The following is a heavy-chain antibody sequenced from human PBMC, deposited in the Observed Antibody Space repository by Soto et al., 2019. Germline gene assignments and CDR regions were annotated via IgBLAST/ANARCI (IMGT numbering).Heavy chain of an antibody. D-gene: IGHD3-22*01. CDR3: ARDLGYYDSSGYFDY. Sequence: GGSLRLSCAASGFTFSDYYMSWIRQAPGKGLEWVSYISSSGSIIYYADSVKGRFTISRDNAKNSLYLQMNSPRAEDTAVYYCARDLGYYDSSGYFDYWGQGTLVTVSS. CDR2: ISSSGSII. CDR1: GFTFSDYY. V-gene: IGHV3-11*04. J-gene: IGHJ4*02.